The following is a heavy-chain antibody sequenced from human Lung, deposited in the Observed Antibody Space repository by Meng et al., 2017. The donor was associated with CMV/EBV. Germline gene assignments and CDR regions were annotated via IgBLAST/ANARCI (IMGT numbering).Heavy chain of an antibody. D-gene: IGHD3-16*01. CDR2: IRQDGTEK. Sequence: GGSXRLXXAASGFTFSRYWMSWVRQAPGKGLEWVANIRQDGTEKHYVGSVKGRFTVSRDNAKNSLYLQMNSLRAEDSAVYYCARDPAVLYYYYYGMEVWGQGTXVTVSS. J-gene: IGHJ6*02. CDR1: GFTFSRYW. V-gene: IGHV3-7*01. CDR3: ARDPAVLYYYYYGMEV.